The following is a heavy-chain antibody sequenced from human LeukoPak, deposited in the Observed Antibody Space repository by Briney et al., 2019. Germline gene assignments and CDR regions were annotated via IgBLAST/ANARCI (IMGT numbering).Heavy chain of an antibody. CDR3: ARERRRSANYDSSGFDY. CDR2: IYHSGST. J-gene: IGHJ4*02. CDR1: GGSLSGYY. Sequence: SETLSLTCAVYGGSLSGYYRSWIRQPPGKGLEWIGEIYHSGSTNYNPSLKSRVTISVDTSKNQFSLKLSSVTAADTAVYYCARERRRSANYDSSGFDYWGQGTLVTVSS. V-gene: IGHV4-34*01. D-gene: IGHD3-22*01.